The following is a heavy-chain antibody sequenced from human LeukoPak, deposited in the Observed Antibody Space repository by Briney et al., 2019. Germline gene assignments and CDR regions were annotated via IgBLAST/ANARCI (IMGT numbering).Heavy chain of an antibody. CDR1: GGSISSYY. D-gene: IGHD3-22*01. V-gene: IGHV4-59*01. CDR2: IYYSGST. Sequence: SETLSLTCTVSGGSISSYYWSWIRQPPGRGLEWIGYIYYSGSTNYNPSLKSRVTIPVNTSKNQFSLKLSPVTAADTAVYYCARGRDYYDLDYWGQGTLVTVSS. CDR3: ARGRDYYDLDY. J-gene: IGHJ4*02.